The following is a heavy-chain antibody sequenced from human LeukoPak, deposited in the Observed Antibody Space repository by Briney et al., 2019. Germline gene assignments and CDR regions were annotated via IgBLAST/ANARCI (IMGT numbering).Heavy chain of an antibody. Sequence: GESLKISCKGSGYSFSSYWIAWVRQMPGKGLEWMGIIYPGDSVTTYSPSFEGQVTISVDKSIATAYLQWSSLKASDTAMYYCAVGEYCGGDCYSPFDYWGQGTLVTVSS. CDR2: IYPGDSVT. V-gene: IGHV5-51*01. J-gene: IGHJ4*02. CDR3: AVGEYCGGDCYSPFDY. CDR1: GYSFSSYW. D-gene: IGHD2-21*02.